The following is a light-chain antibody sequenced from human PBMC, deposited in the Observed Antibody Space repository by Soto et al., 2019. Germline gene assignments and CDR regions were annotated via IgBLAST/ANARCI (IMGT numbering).Light chain of an antibody. CDR3: TSYAGSNIWV. Sequence: QSALTQPPSASGSPGQSVTISCTGTSSDVGAYNYVSWYQQYPGKAPKLMIYEVSNRPSGVPERFSGSKSGKTASLTVSGLQPEDEADYYCTSYAGSNIWVFGGGTKLTVL. CDR2: EVS. J-gene: IGLJ3*02. V-gene: IGLV2-8*01. CDR1: SSDVGAYNY.